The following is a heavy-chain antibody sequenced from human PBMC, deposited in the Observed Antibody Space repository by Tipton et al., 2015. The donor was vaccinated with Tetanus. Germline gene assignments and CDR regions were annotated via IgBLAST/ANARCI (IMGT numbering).Heavy chain of an antibody. CDR3: ARRGEARANWFDS. Sequence: SLRLSCAASGFTFASSAMNWVRQAPGKGLEWVSYISYSSTSIYYADSVKGRFAVSRDNAKNSLYLQMNTLRDDDTGVYYCARRGEARANWFDSWGQGTLVTVSS. J-gene: IGHJ5*01. V-gene: IGHV3-48*02. CDR1: GFTFASSA. CDR2: ISYSSTSI.